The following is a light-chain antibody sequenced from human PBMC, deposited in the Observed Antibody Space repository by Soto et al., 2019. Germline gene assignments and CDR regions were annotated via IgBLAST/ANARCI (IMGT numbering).Light chain of an antibody. CDR3: CSYAGSYTYV. CDR2: DVS. V-gene: IGLV2-11*01. Sequence: QYVLTQPRSVSVSPGQSVTISCTGTSSDVGGYNYVSWYQQHPGKAPKLMIYDVSKRPSGVPDRFSGSKSGNTASLTISGLQAEDEADYYCCSYAGSYTYVFGTGTKVTVL. J-gene: IGLJ1*01. CDR1: SSDVGGYNY.